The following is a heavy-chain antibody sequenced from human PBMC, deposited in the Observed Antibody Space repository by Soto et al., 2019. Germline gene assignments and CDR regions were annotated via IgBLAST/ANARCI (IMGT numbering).Heavy chain of an antibody. D-gene: IGHD3-10*02. V-gene: IGHV3-9*01. CDR1: GFTFDDYA. J-gene: IGHJ6*02. CDR3: VKGSVSYFVYFGLDV. Sequence: EVQLVESGGGLVQPGRSLRLSCVASGFTFDDYAMHWVRQTPGKGLEWVSSIDWNGGSTAYADSVKGRFTISRDNARKSLYLQMISLRPEDTALYYCVKGSVSYFVYFGLDVWGQGPTFTVA. CDR2: IDWNGGST.